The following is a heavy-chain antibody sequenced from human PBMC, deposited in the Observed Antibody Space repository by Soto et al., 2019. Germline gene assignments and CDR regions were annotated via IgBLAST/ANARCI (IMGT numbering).Heavy chain of an antibody. CDR3: AKKTGSITMVRGVIDY. D-gene: IGHD3-10*01. Sequence: GGSLRLSCAASGFTFSSYAMSWVRQAPGKGLEWVSAISGSGGSTYYAYSVKGRFTISRDNSKNTLYLQMNSLRAEDTAVYYCAKKTGSITMVRGVIDYWGQGTLVTVSS. CDR1: GFTFSSYA. J-gene: IGHJ4*02. V-gene: IGHV3-23*01. CDR2: ISGSGGST.